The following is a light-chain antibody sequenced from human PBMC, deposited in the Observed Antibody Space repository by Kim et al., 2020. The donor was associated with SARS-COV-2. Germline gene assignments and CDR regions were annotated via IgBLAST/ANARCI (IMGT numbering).Light chain of an antibody. CDR1: QAVSGY. Sequence: AIWMTQSPSSLSASAGDRVTITCRASQAVSGYLAWYQQKPGKAPTLLIYDASTLQSGVPSRFRGSGSGTDYTLTISHLQSEDFATYYCQQYYTYPLSFGGGTKVDIK. CDR2: DAS. J-gene: IGKJ4*01. V-gene: IGKV1-8*01. CDR3: QQYYTYPLS.